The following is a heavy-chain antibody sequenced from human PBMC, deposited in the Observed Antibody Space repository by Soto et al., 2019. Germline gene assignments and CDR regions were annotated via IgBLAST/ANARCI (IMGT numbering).Heavy chain of an antibody. CDR1: GYTLTELS. V-gene: IGHV1-24*01. CDR2: FDPEDGET. Sequence: ASVKVSCKVSGYTLTELSMHWVRQAPGKGLEWMGGFDPEDGETIYAQKFQGRVTMTEDTSTDTAYMELSSLRSEDTAVYYCAMVWYCSSTSCYLDYWGQGTLVTVSS. D-gene: IGHD2-2*01. J-gene: IGHJ4*02. CDR3: AMVWYCSSTSCYLDY.